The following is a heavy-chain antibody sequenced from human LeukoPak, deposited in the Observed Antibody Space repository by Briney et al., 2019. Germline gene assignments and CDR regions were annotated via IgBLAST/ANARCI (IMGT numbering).Heavy chain of an antibody. CDR2: IYYSGST. J-gene: IGHJ3*02. Sequence: SETLSLTCTVSGVSISSSSYYWGWIRQPPGKGLEWIGSIYYSGSTYYNPSLKSRVTISVDTSKNQFSLKLSSVTAADTAVYYCARHARREALRHSAYDIWGQGTMVTVSS. D-gene: IGHD3-16*01. CDR1: GVSISSSSYY. CDR3: ARHARREALRHSAYDI. V-gene: IGHV4-39*01.